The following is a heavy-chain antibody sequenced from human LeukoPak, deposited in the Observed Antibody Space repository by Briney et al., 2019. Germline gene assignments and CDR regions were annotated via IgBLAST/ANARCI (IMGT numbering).Heavy chain of an antibody. D-gene: IGHD4-23*01. CDR2: INSDGSST. Sequence: GGSLRLSCAASGFTFSSYWMHWFRQAQGKGLVWVSRINSDGSSTSYADSVKGRFTISRDNAKNTLYLQMNSLRAEDTAVYYCASAVVTPGYWGQGTLVTVSS. CDR1: GFTFSSYW. J-gene: IGHJ4*02. CDR3: ASAVVTPGY. V-gene: IGHV3-74*01.